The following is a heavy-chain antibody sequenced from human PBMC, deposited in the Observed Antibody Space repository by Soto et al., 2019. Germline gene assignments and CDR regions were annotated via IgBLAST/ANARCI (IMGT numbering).Heavy chain of an antibody. J-gene: IGHJ4*02. V-gene: IGHV4-38-2*02. CDR3: AREDQRGGVYFDY. Sequence: PSETLSLTCAVSGYSISSGSYWDWIRQPPGKGLEWIGSFYHSGSTYYNPSLKSRVTISVDTSKNQISLKLSSVTAADTAVYYCAREDQRGGVYFDYWGQGTLVTVSS. CDR1: GYSISSGSY. D-gene: IGHD2-2*01. CDR2: FYHSGST.